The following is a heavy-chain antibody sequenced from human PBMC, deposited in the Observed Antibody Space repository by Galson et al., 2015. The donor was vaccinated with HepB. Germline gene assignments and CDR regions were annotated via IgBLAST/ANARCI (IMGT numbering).Heavy chain of an antibody. Sequence: SLRLSCAASGFTFGNYAMSWVRQTPGKGLEWVSTIATGGGNTYSADSVQGRFTISRDNSKKTLYLQMNSLRAEDTAVYYCVKAPIPTTVATSFDSWGQGTLVTVSS. V-gene: IGHV3-23*01. CDR2: IATGGGNT. D-gene: IGHD4-17*01. CDR1: GFTFGNYA. J-gene: IGHJ4*02. CDR3: VKAPIPTTVATSFDS.